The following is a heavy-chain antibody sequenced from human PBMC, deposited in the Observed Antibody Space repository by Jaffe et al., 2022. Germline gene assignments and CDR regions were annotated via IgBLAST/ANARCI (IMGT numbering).Heavy chain of an antibody. CDR3: ARDIGITMVRGAIRGGDY. J-gene: IGHJ4*02. D-gene: IGHD3-10*01. Sequence: EVQLVESGGGLVQPGGSLRLSCVASGFTFSSYEMNWVRQAPGKGLEWVSYISSSGNTIYYADSVKGRFAISRDNAKNSLYLQMNSLRAEDTAVYYCARDIGITMVRGAIRGGDYWGQGTLVTVSS. V-gene: IGHV3-48*03. CDR2: ISSSGNTI. CDR1: GFTFSSYE.